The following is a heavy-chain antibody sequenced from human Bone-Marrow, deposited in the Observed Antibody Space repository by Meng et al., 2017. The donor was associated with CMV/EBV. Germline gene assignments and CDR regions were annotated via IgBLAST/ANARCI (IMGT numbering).Heavy chain of an antibody. CDR2: INPNSGGT. J-gene: IGHJ5*02. CDR3: ARAPYDFWSGYYPLNWFDP. D-gene: IGHD3-3*01. CDR1: GYTFTGYY. Sequence: ASVKVSCKASGYTFTGYYMHWVRQAPGQGLEWMGWINPNSGGTNYAQKFQGRVTMTRDTSISTAYMELSRLRSDDTAVYYCARAPYDFWSGYYPLNWFDPWGQGTLVTVSS. V-gene: IGHV1-2*02.